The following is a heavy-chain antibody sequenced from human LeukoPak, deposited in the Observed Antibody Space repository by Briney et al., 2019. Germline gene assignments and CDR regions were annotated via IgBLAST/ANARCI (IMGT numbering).Heavy chain of an antibody. CDR3: ARERGDYLTD. V-gene: IGHV1-18*04. J-gene: IGHJ4*02. Sequence: ASVKVSCKASGYTFTGYYMHWVRQAPGQGLEWMGWISAYNGNTNYAQKLQGRVTMTTDTSTSTAYMELRSLRSDDTAVYYCARERGDYLTDWGQGTLVTVSS. CDR1: GYTFTGYY. CDR2: ISAYNGNT. D-gene: IGHD4-17*01.